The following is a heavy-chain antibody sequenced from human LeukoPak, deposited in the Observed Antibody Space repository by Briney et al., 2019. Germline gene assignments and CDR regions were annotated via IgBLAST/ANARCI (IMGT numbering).Heavy chain of an antibody. CDR2: MNPNSGNT. CDR3: ARYTYYDFWSGYTYGMDV. Sequence: GASVKVSCKASGHTFTSYDINWVRQATGQGLEWMGWMNPNSGNTGYAQKFQGRATMTRNTSISTAYMELSSLRSEDTAVYYCARYTYYDFWSGYTYGMDVWGQGTTVTVSS. V-gene: IGHV1-8*01. J-gene: IGHJ6*02. CDR1: GHTFTSYD. D-gene: IGHD3-3*01.